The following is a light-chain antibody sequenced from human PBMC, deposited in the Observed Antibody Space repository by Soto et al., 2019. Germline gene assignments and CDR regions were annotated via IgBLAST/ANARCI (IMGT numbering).Light chain of an antibody. V-gene: IGKV1-33*01. Sequence: IQLTQSPSSLSASVGDRVAITCRASQGIRNSLNWYQQKPGTAPNLLIYDASNLETGVPSRFSGSGSGTDFSFSISSLQPEDIATYYCQQYENLVTFGQGTRLEIK. CDR1: QGIRNS. CDR2: DAS. J-gene: IGKJ5*01. CDR3: QQYENLVT.